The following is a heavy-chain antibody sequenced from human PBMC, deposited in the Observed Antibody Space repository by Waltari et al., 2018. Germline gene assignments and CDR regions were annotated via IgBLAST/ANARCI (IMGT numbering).Heavy chain of an antibody. V-gene: IGHV4-59*01. CDR3: AIGYSYALSYYFDY. J-gene: IGHJ4*02. CDR1: GGSISSYY. D-gene: IGHD5-18*01. Sequence: QVQLQESGPGLVKPSETLSLTCTVSGGSISSYYWRWIRQPPGKGLEWIGYIYYSGSTNYHPSLKSRVTISVDTSKNQFSLKLSSVTAADTAVYYCAIGYSYALSYYFDYWGQGTLFTVSS. CDR2: IYYSGST.